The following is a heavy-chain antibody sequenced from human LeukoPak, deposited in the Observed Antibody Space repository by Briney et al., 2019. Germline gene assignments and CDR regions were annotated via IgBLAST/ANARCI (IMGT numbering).Heavy chain of an antibody. D-gene: IGHD1-26*01. CDR2: IYYSGNT. CDR1: GDSISNSNYY. J-gene: IGHJ4*02. Sequence: SETLSLTCTVSGDSISNSNYYWGWIRQPPGKGLEWIGSIYYSGNTYYTPSLKSRVTISIDTSKKQFSLKLSSVTAADTAVYYCARYRGGGIDYWGQGTLVTVSS. V-gene: IGHV4-39*07. CDR3: ARYRGGGIDY.